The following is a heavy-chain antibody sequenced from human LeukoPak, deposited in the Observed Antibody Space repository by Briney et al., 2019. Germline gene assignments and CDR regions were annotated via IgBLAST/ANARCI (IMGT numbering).Heavy chain of an antibody. V-gene: IGHV4-38-2*02. Sequence: SETLSLTCTVSGYSISSGYYWGWIRQPPGKGVEWIGSIYHSGSTYYNPSLKSRVTISVDTSKNQFSLKLSSVTAADTAVYYCARDPEYSSGYYWGQGTLVTVSS. D-gene: IGHD6-19*01. CDR2: IYHSGST. J-gene: IGHJ4*02. CDR1: GYSISSGYY. CDR3: ARDPEYSSGYY.